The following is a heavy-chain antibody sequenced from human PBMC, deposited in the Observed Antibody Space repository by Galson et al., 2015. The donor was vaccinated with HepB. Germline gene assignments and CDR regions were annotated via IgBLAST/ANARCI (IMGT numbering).Heavy chain of an antibody. CDR3: ARDRNWGWGPGDS. Sequence: SLRLSCAASGFTFSSSGMHWVRQAPGKGLEWVAVIWYDGSKTYYADSVKGRFTISRDNSKKTLYLQMSSLRAEDTAVYYCARDRNWGWGPGDSWGQGTLVTVSS. J-gene: IGHJ4*02. V-gene: IGHV3-33*01. CDR1: GFTFSSSG. CDR2: IWYDGSKT. D-gene: IGHD7-27*01.